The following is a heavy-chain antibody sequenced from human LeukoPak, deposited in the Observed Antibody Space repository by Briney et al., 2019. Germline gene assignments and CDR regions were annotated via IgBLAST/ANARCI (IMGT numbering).Heavy chain of an antibody. Sequence: ASVKVSCKASGYTFTNYDINWVRPAAGQGLEWMGWMNPNSGNTGYAQKFQGRVTMTRNTSISTAYMELSSLRSEDTAVYYCATSWGSGSYVCLDVWGKGTTVTVSS. D-gene: IGHD1-26*01. CDR1: GYTFTNYD. CDR2: MNPNSGNT. J-gene: IGHJ6*04. CDR3: ATSWGSGSYVCLDV. V-gene: IGHV1-8*01.